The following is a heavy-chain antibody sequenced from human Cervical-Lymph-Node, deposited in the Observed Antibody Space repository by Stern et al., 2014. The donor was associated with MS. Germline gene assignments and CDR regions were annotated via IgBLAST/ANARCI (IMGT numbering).Heavy chain of an antibody. Sequence: AQLVQSGAEVKKPGASVKVSCKTSGYTFTSYYIHWVRPASARGLEWIGRINPSSGVTNYAPKFQGRVTMTRDTSMNTAYMELDNLTSDDTAVFYCASRVGGTTLARWGQGTLVTVSS. J-gene: IGHJ4*02. V-gene: IGHV1-2*06. CDR3: ASRVGGTTLAR. D-gene: IGHD1-1*01. CDR2: INPSSGVT. CDR1: GYTFTSYY.